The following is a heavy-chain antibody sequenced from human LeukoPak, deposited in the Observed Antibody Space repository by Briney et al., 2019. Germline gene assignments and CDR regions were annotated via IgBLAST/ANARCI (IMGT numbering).Heavy chain of an antibody. CDR2: IIPILGIA. CDR1: GGTFSSYT. D-gene: IGHD5-24*01. Sequence: SVKVSCKASGGTFSSYTISWVRQAPGQGLEWMGRIIPILGIANYAQKFQGRVTITRDKSTSTAYMELSSPRSEDTAVYYCARERDGYNFPFDYWGQGTLVTVSS. CDR3: ARERDGYNFPFDY. V-gene: IGHV1-69*04. J-gene: IGHJ4*02.